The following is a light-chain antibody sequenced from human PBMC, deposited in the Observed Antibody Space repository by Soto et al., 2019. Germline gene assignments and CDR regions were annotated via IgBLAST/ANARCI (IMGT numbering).Light chain of an antibody. J-gene: IGKJ1*01. CDR3: QKYNSAPLT. Sequence: DIQLTQSPSSLSASVGDRVTITCRTSQSISNYLNWYQQKPGKVPKLLIYAASSLQSGVPSRFSGSGSGTDFTLTISSLQPEDVATYYCQKYNSAPLTFGQGTKVDIK. V-gene: IGKV1-27*01. CDR2: AAS. CDR1: QSISNY.